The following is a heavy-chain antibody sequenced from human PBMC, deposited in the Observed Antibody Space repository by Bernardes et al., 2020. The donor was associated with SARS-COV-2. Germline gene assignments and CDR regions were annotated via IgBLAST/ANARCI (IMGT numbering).Heavy chain of an antibody. CDR2: IKEDGSEK. CDR3: AKGGYRYGS. D-gene: IGHD5-18*01. Sequence: GWSLRLSCVASGFTFSSYWMSWVRQAPGKGLEWVANIKEDGSEKNYVDSVKGRFSISRDNAKNSLYLQMNSLRAEDTAVYYCAKGGYRYGSWGKGTLVTVSS. J-gene: IGHJ5*02. V-gene: IGHV3-7*01. CDR1: GFTFSSYW.